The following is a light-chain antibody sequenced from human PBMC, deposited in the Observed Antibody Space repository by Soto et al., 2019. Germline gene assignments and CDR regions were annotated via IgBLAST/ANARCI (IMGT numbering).Light chain of an antibody. CDR2: DVS. V-gene: IGLV2-14*03. Sequence: QSALTQPASVSGSPGQSITISCTGSNSDIGTYNYVSWYQQHPGKAPKLVISDVSNRPSGISDRFSGSKSGNAASLTISGLQEEDEATYYCSSYTSTSTLYVFGPGTKVTVL. CDR1: NSDIGTYNY. J-gene: IGLJ1*01. CDR3: SSYTSTSTLYV.